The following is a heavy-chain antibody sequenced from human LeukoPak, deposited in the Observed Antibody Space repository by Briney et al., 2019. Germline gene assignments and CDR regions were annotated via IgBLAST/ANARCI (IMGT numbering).Heavy chain of an antibody. CDR1: GFTFSSYA. CDR2: ISGSGGST. D-gene: IGHD3-16*02. V-gene: IGHV3-23*01. CDR3: AKDGTFGGVIVILVDFDY. J-gene: IGHJ4*02. Sequence: GGSLRLSCAASGFTFSSYAMSWVRQAPGKGLEWVSAISGSGGSTYYADSVKGRFTISRDNSKNTLYLQMNSLRAEDTAVYYCAKDGTFGGVIVILVDFDYWGQGTLVTVSS.